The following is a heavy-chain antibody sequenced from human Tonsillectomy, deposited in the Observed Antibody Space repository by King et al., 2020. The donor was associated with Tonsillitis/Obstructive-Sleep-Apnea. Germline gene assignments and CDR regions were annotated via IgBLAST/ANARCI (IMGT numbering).Heavy chain of an antibody. D-gene: IGHD3-16*01. V-gene: IGHV3-33*01. CDR3: ARDKWGGEGPFEY. Sequence: VQLVESGGGVVQPGRSLRLSCAASGFTFSTYGMHWVRQAPGKGLEWVAVIWYDGSNKYYADSVKGRFTISRDNSKNTLYLQMNSLRAEDTAVYYCARDKWGGEGPFEYWGQGTLVTVSS. CDR1: GFTFSTYG. CDR2: IWYDGSNK. J-gene: IGHJ4*02.